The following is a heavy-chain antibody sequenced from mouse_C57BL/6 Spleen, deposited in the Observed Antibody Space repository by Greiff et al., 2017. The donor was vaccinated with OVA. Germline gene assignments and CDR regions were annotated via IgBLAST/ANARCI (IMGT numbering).Heavy chain of an antibody. J-gene: IGHJ2*01. Sequence: EVQRVESVAELVRPGASVKLSCTASGFNFTNNDMHWVKQRPEQGLEWIGEIDPANGNTKYAPKFQGKATITADTSSNTAYLQLSSLTSEDSAIYYCARDSSGYDYWGQGTTLTVSS. CDR3: ARDSSGYDY. V-gene: IGHV14-3*01. CDR1: GFNFTNND. CDR2: IDPANGNT. D-gene: IGHD3-2*02.